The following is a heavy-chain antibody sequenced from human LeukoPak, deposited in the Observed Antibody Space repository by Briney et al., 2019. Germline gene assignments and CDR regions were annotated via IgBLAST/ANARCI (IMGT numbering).Heavy chain of an antibody. Sequence: GGSLRLSCAASGFTFSSYSMNWVSQAPGKGLEWVSSISSSSSYIYYADSVKGRFTISRDNAKNSLYLQMNSLRAEDTAVYYCAKAHYDFWSGYYTNFDYWGQGTLVTVSS. V-gene: IGHV3-21*01. CDR3: AKAHYDFWSGYYTNFDY. CDR2: ISSSSSYI. CDR1: GFTFSSYS. J-gene: IGHJ4*02. D-gene: IGHD3-3*01.